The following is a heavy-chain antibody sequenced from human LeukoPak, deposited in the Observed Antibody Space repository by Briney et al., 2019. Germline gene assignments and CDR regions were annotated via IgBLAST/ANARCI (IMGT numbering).Heavy chain of an antibody. CDR1: GFALTNYW. D-gene: IGHD4-17*01. CDR2: IHSTDSHA. Sequence: GESLKISCQDSGFALTNYWIGWVRQMPGKGLEWMGIIHSTDSHAKYSPSFQGQVTISVDKSISTAYLQWRGLKTSDTAMYYCAGARHGDFRWDYWGQGTLVTVSS. CDR3: AGARHGDFRWDY. V-gene: IGHV5-51*01. J-gene: IGHJ4*02.